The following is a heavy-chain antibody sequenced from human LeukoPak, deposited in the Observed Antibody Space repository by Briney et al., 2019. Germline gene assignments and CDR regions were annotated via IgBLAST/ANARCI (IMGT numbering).Heavy chain of an antibody. D-gene: IGHD2-21*02. Sequence: PGGSLRLSCAASGFTFSRYWMSWVRQAPGKGLEWVANIKQDGSEKYYVDSVKGRFTISRDNAKNSLYLQMNSLRAEDTAVYYCARHHCGGDCYQTHFDYWGQGTLVTVSS. CDR3: ARHHCGGDCYQTHFDY. V-gene: IGHV3-7*01. CDR1: GFTFSRYW. CDR2: IKQDGSEK. J-gene: IGHJ4*02.